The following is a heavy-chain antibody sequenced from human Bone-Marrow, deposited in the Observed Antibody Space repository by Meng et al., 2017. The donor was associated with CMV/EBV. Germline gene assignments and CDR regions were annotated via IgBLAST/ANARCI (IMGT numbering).Heavy chain of an antibody. V-gene: IGHV1-18*01. CDR1: GYTLTSYG. J-gene: IGHJ4*02. D-gene: IGHD6-13*01. Sequence: ASVKDSCKASGYTLTSYGISWVRQAPGQGLEWMGWISAFNGDTKYAQNLQGRVTMTTDTSTRTASMELRSLRSDETPGNSCVRNPGHSSSGGGAGDYWGQGTLVTGSS. CDR3: VRNPGHSSSGGGAGDY. CDR2: ISAFNGDT.